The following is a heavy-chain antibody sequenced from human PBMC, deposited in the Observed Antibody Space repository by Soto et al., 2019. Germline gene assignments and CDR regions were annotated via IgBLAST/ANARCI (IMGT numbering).Heavy chain of an antibody. D-gene: IGHD3-22*01. V-gene: IGHV3-48*02. J-gene: IGHJ3*01. CDR3: VRSGGAWLLLPFDV. Sequence: PGGSLRLSCAASGFTFSSQNMNWVRQAPGKGLEWLSYISSGSNTIYYADSVKGRFTISRDNAKNSLYLQMNSLRDEDTAVYYCVRSGGAWLLLPFDVWGQGTMVTVSS. CDR2: ISSGSNTI. CDR1: GFTFSSQN.